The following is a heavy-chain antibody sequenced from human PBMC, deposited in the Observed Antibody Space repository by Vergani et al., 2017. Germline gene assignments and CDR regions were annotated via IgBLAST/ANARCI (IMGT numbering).Heavy chain of an antibody. D-gene: IGHD6-19*01. J-gene: IGHJ5*02. Sequence: QLQLQESGPGLVKPSATLSLTCSVSGASIRSSNYYWGWIRQPPGKGLEWIASIYYSGSTYYNPSLKSRVTISVDTSKNQFSLKLSSVTAADTAVYFCARHSTVEWLVKLVWIDPCGQGIVVTDSP. CDR1: GASIRSSNYY. CDR3: ARHSTVEWLVKLVWIDP. CDR2: IYYSGST. V-gene: IGHV4-39*01.